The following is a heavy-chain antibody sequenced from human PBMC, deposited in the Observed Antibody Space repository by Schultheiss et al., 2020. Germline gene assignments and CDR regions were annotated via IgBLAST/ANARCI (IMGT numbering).Heavy chain of an antibody. CDR2: ISGSGGST. D-gene: IGHD3-22*01. V-gene: IGHV3-9*01. CDR3: AKYGNYYDSSWYFDL. CDR1: GFTFDDYA. Sequence: GGSLRLSCAASGFTFDDYAMHWVRQAPGKGLEWVSGISGSGGSTYYADSVKGRFTISRDNAKNTLYLQMNSLRAEDTALYYCAKYGNYYDSSWYFDLWGRGTLVTGSS. J-gene: IGHJ2*01.